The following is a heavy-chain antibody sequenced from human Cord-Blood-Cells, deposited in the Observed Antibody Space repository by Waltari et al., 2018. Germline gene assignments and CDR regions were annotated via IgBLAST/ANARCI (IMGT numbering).Heavy chain of an antibody. CDR2: IKQDGSEK. V-gene: IGHV3-7*01. J-gene: IGHJ3*02. CDR3: ASSAPYYDFWSGQSAFDI. Sequence: EVQLVESGGGLVQPGGSLRLSCAASGFTFSSYWMSWVRQAPGKGLEGVANIKQDGSEKYDVDSGKGRFTISRDNAKNALYLQMNSLRAEDTAVYYCASSAPYYDFWSGQSAFDIWGQGTMVTVSS. D-gene: IGHD3-3*01. CDR1: GFTFSSYW.